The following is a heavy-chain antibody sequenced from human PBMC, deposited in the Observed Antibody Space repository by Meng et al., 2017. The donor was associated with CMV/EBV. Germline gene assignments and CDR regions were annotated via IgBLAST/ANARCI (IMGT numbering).Heavy chain of an antibody. V-gene: IGHV3-30*04. D-gene: IGHD6-13*01. CDR1: GFTFSSYA. CDR2: ISYDGSNK. CDR3: ARGSWYYFDY. J-gene: IGHJ4*02. Sequence: GESLKISCAASGFTFSSYAMHWVRQAPGKGLGWVAVISYDGSNKYYADSVKGRFTISRDNSKNTLYLQMNSLRAEDTAVYYCARGSWYYFDYWGQGTLVTVSS.